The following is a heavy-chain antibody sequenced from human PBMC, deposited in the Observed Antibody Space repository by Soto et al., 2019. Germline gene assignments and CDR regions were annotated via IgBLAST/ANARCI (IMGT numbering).Heavy chain of an antibody. CDR2: ISAYNGNT. V-gene: IGHV1-18*04. CDR1: GYPFTSYG. Sequence: SVQVSCKASGYPFTSYGISWVRQAPGQGLEWMGWISAYNGNTNYAQKLQGRVTMTTDTSTSTAYMELRSLRSDDTAVYYCARVSPDYDVWSGYDNWFDTWGQGTLVTVSS. J-gene: IGHJ5*02. CDR3: ARVSPDYDVWSGYDNWFDT. D-gene: IGHD3-3*01.